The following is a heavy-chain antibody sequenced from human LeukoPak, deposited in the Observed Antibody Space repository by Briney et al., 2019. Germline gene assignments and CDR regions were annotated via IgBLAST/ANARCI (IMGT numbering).Heavy chain of an antibody. CDR1: GFTFSSYS. CDR3: ARVQVEYYYGSGSYYRYYYYMDV. V-gene: IGHV3-21*01. Sequence: PGGSLRLSCAASGFTFSSYSMNWVRQAPGKGLEWVSSISSSSSYIYYADSVKGRFTISRDNAKNSLYLQMNSLGAEDTAVYYCARVQVEYYYGSGSYYRYYYYMDVWGKGTTVTISS. D-gene: IGHD3-10*01. J-gene: IGHJ6*03. CDR2: ISSSSSYI.